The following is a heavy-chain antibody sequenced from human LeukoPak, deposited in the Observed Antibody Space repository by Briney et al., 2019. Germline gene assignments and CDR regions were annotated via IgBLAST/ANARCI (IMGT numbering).Heavy chain of an antibody. D-gene: IGHD3-10*01. CDR2: IYSGGST. J-gene: IGHJ4*02. CDR3: ASESYYGSGSYY. Sequence: GGSLRLSCAASGFTVSSNYMSWVRQAPGKGLEWVSVIYSGGSTYYADSVKGRSTISRDNSKNTLYLQMNSLRAEDTAVYYCASESYYGSGSYYWGQGTLVTVSS. CDR1: GFTVSSNY. V-gene: IGHV3-53*01.